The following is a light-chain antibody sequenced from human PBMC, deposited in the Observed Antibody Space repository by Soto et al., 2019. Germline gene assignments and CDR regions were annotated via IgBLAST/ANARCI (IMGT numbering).Light chain of an antibody. CDR2: MAS. V-gene: IGKV1-5*03. Sequence: DIQMTQSPSTLSASIGDRVTITCRASQSISNWLAWLQQKPGKAPKLLIYMASHLETGVPSRFSGSGSGTEFTLTISSLQPDDFATYYCQQYNSYRWTFGQGTKVDIK. CDR1: QSISNW. J-gene: IGKJ1*01. CDR3: QQYNSYRWT.